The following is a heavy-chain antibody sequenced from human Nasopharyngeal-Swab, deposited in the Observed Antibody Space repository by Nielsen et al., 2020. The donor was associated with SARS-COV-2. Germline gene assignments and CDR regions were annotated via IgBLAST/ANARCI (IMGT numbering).Heavy chain of an antibody. CDR2: IIPIFGTA. CDR1: GGTFSSYA. D-gene: IGHD6-6*01. J-gene: IGHJ4*02. V-gene: IGHV1-69*13. Sequence: SSVKVPCKASGGTFSSYAISWVRQAPGQGLEWMGGIIPIFGTADYAQKFQDRVTITADESTSTAYMELSSLRSEDTAVYYCARSGYSNSDIDYWGQGTLVTVSS. CDR3: ARSGYSNSDIDY.